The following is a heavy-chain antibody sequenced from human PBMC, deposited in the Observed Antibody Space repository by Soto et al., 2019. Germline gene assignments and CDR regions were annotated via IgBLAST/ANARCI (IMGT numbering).Heavy chain of an antibody. Sequence: SETLSLTCTVSGGSISSYYWSWIRQPPGKGLEWIGYIYYSGSTNYNPSLKSRVTISVDTSKNQFSLKLSSVTAADTAAYYCARDDGSRSGGLDYWGQGTLVTVSS. J-gene: IGHJ4*02. CDR3: ARDDGSRSGGLDY. CDR1: GGSISSYY. V-gene: IGHV4-59*01. CDR2: IYYSGST. D-gene: IGHD2-15*01.